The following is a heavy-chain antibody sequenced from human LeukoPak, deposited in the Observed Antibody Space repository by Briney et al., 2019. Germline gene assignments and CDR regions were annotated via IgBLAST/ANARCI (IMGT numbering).Heavy chain of an antibody. CDR2: IYYTGST. D-gene: IGHD3-10*01. CDR1: VGSISSSSYY. J-gene: IGHJ4*02. CDR3: ARGSGSSAGFDF. Sequence: SETLSLTCTVSVGSISSSSYYWGWIRQPPGKGLEWIGSIYYTGSTYYNPSLKSRFTISVDTSKNQFSLKLTSVTAADTAVYYCARGSGSSAGFDFWGQGTLVTVSS. V-gene: IGHV4-39*01.